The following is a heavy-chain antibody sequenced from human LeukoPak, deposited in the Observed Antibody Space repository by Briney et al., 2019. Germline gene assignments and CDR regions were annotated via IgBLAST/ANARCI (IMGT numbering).Heavy chain of an antibody. J-gene: IGHJ4*02. D-gene: IGHD1-26*01. CDR1: GFTFSTYN. CDR3: ARGLWELLPFNY. Sequence: PGGSLRLSCVVSGFTFSTYNMHWVRQAPGKGLEWVAFIRFDGSNKYYADSVKGRFTISRDNSKNTLYLQMNSLRAEASAVYCCARGLWELLPFNYWGQGTLVTVSS. CDR2: IRFDGSNK. V-gene: IGHV3-30*02.